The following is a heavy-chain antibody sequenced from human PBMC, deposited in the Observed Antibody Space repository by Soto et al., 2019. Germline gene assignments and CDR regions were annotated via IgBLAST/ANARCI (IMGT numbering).Heavy chain of an antibody. CDR1: GFIFSGYG. V-gene: IGHV3-30*18. CDR2: ISFDGSSK. CDR3: AKDIMTLEGFDI. D-gene: IGHD3-3*01. J-gene: IGHJ3*02. Sequence: QVQLVESGGGVVQPGRSLRLSCAASGFIFSGYGIHWVRQAPGKGLEWVAVISFDGSSKDYADSVRGRFTISRDNSKNTLYLQMNSLRVEDTAVYYCAKDIMTLEGFDIWGQGTMVTVS.